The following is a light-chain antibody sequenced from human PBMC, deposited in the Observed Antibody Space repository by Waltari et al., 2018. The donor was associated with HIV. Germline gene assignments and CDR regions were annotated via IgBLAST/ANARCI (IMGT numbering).Light chain of an antibody. CDR1: QSISTS. V-gene: IGKV1-5*03. J-gene: IGKJ1*01. CDR2: KAS. Sequence: DIQLTQTPSTLSASEGDRVSITCRASQSISTSLAWYQQKPGQAPKLLIYKASSLNSGVPARFSGRGSGTDFTLTISSLQSDDFATYYCQQYTPYSTFGQGTKVEI. CDR3: QQYTPYST.